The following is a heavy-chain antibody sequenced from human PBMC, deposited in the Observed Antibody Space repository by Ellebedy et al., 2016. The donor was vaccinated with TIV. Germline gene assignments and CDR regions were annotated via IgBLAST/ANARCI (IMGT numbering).Heavy chain of an antibody. CDR2: INPNSGGT. D-gene: IGHD3-9*01. J-gene: IGHJ5*02. Sequence: ASVKVSCXASGYTFTGYYMHWVRQAPGQGLEWMGWINPNSGGTNYAQKFQGRVTMTRDTSISTAYMELRSLRSDDTAVYYCARDFDGQNWFDPWGQGTLVTVSS. V-gene: IGHV1-2*02. CDR3: ARDFDGQNWFDP. CDR1: GYTFTGYY.